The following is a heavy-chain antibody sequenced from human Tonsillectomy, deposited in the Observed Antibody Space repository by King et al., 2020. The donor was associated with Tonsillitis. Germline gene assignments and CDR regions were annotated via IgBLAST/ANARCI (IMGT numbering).Heavy chain of an antibody. Sequence: VQLVESGGGGVQSGRSLRRSCSASGCIFRNYAMHCVRQAPGKGLCWVGFISYDGGDKYYADPVKGRFTNSRDYSKNTVCLQMDSLRPEDTAVYYCAPEGTGPSKHGLDGWGQGTTVTVYS. CDR2: ISYDGGDK. V-gene: IGHV3-30-3*01. D-gene: IGHD1-14*01. CDR1: GCIFRNYA. J-gene: IGHJ6*02. CDR3: APEGTGPSKHGLDG.